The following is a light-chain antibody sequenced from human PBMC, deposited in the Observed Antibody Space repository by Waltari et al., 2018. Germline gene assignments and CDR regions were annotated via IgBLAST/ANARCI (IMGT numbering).Light chain of an antibody. CDR2: WAS. V-gene: IGKV4-1*01. CDR1: QSILYSGNSKSY. J-gene: IGKJ2*03. CDR3: QQYYTAPYS. Sequence: VMTQSPDSLAVSLGERVTINCKSSQSILYSGNSKSYLAWYQHKPGQLPKLLIYWASSRESGVPDRFSGSVSGTDFTLTISSLQAEDVAVYYCQQYYTAPYSFGQGTKLEIK.